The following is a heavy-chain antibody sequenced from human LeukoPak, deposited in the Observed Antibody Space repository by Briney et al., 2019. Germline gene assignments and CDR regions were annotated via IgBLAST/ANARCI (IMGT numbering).Heavy chain of an antibody. Sequence: SGTLSLTCDVSGDSISSIKWWSWVRQPPGKGPEWIGEIYHSGSTNYNPSLKSRVTISVDKSKNQFSLKLSSVTAADTAVYYCAGVWCSGGSCYSPYFDYWGQGTLVTVSS. V-gene: IGHV4-4*02. CDR3: AGVWCSGGSCYSPYFDY. CDR2: IYHSGST. J-gene: IGHJ4*02. CDR1: GDSISSIKW. D-gene: IGHD2-15*01.